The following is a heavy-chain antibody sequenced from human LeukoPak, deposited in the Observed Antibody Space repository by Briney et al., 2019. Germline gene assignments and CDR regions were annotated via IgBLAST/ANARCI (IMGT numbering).Heavy chain of an antibody. Sequence: GGSLSLSCAASGFTFNNYAMTWVRQAPGKGLEWVSSISASGVMTYYADSVKGRFTVSRDNSKNSLYLQMSSLTAADTAVYHCAKDRSIGTYYTFDHWGQGTLVTVSS. CDR3: AKDRSIGTYYTFDH. J-gene: IGHJ4*02. D-gene: IGHD1-26*01. V-gene: IGHV3-23*01. CDR1: GFTFNNYA. CDR2: ISASGVMT.